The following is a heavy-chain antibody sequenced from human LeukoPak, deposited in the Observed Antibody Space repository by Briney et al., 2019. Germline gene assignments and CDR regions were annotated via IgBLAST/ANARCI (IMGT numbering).Heavy chain of an antibody. Sequence: ASVKVSCKASGYTFTSYGISWVRQAPGQGLEWMGIINPSGGSTSYAQKFQGRVTMTRDTSTSTVYMELSSLRSEDTAVYYCARERLRQDGMDYGMDVWGQGTTVTVSS. V-gene: IGHV1-46*01. D-gene: IGHD1-1*01. CDR2: INPSGGST. CDR1: GYTFTSYG. J-gene: IGHJ6*02. CDR3: ARERLRQDGMDYGMDV.